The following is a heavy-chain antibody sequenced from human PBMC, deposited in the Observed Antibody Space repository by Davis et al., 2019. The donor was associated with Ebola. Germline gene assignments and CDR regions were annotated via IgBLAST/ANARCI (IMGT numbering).Heavy chain of an antibody. V-gene: IGHV4-30-4*07. J-gene: IGHJ6*04. Sequence: LRLSCAVSGGSISSGGYSWSWIRQPPGKGLEWIGFIYYSGSTYYNPSLKSRVTISVDTSKNQFSLKLSSVTAADTAVYYCARDPHFGDTAMVTGYYYYGMDVWGKGTTVTVSS. CDR2: IYYSGST. CDR3: ARDPHFGDTAMVTGYYYYGMDV. D-gene: IGHD5-18*01. CDR1: GGSISSGGYS.